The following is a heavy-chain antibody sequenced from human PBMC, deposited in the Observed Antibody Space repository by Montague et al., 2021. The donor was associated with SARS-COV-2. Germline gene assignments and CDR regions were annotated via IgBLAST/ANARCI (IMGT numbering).Heavy chain of an antibody. CDR2: VYHSGSA. V-gene: IGHV4-59*02. CDR3: AREPDYGDYFDY. Sequence: SETLSLTCAVDGDSGSGDYWSWMRQPPGEGLEWMGYVYHSGSANYNPSLKSRVTISVDTSKNQFSLKLSSVTAADTAVYYCAREPDYGDYFDYWGQGTLVTVSS. J-gene: IGHJ4*02. CDR1: GDSGSGDY. D-gene: IGHD4-17*01.